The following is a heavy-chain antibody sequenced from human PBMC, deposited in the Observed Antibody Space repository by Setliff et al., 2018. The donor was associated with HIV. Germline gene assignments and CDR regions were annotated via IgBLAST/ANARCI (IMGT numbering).Heavy chain of an antibody. Sequence: PSETLSLTCTVSGGSISSHYWSWIRQPPGKGLEWIGYIYYSGSTNYNPSLKSRVTISVDTSKNQLSLKLSSVTAADTAVYHCARRGGITTTVQGPPPFDFWGPGTLVTVSS. J-gene: IGHJ4*02. CDR2: IYYSGST. CDR3: ARRGGITTTVQGPPPFDF. D-gene: IGHD3-22*01. CDR1: GGSISSHY. V-gene: IGHV4-59*08.